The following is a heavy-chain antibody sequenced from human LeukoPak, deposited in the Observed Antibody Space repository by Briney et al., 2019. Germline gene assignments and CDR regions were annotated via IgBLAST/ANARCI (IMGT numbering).Heavy chain of an antibody. D-gene: IGHD4-11*01. Sequence: SETLSLTCTVSGGSITSGTYYWGWIRQPPGKGLEWIGNMYYSGSPYHNPSLKSRVTISVDTSKNQVSLKLNSVTTSDTAVDYCVRSTTVTTWFDYWGQGTLVTVSS. CDR3: VRSTTVTTWFDY. J-gene: IGHJ4*02. CDR2: MYYSGSP. CDR1: GGSITSGTYY. V-gene: IGHV4-39*01.